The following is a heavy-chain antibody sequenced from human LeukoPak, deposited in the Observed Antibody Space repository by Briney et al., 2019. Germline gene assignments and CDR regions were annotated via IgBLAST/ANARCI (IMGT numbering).Heavy chain of an antibody. CDR2: IYYSGST. CDR1: GGSISGYY. D-gene: IGHD1-26*01. Sequence: SETLSLTSTVSGGSISGYYWSWIRQPPGKGLEWIGYIYYSGSTKYNHSLKSRVTISIDTSNNQFSLKLSCVTAADTAVYYCARGVESGSYVGGYYFDYWGQGALVTVSS. V-gene: IGHV4-59*01. CDR3: ARGVESGSYVGGYYFDY. J-gene: IGHJ4*02.